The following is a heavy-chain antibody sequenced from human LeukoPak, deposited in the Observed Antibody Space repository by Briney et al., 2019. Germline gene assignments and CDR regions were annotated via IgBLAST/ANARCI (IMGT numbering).Heavy chain of an antibody. CDR3: ARDGDSGSYYY. D-gene: IGHD1-26*01. Sequence: GASVKVSCKTSGYTFANYGMHWVRQAPGQSLEWMGWINAGNGNTKYSQKFQGRVTITRDTSASTAYMELSSLRSEDTAVYYCARDGDSGSYYYWGQGTLVTVSS. CDR2: INAGNGNT. CDR1: GYTFANYG. J-gene: IGHJ4*02. V-gene: IGHV1-3*01.